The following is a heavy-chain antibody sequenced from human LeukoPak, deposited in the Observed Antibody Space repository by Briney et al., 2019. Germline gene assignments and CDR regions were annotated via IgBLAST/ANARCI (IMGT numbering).Heavy chain of an antibody. CDR3: ARDGYCSSTSCYDQTYYYYYYYGMDV. J-gene: IGHJ6*02. CDR1: GYTLTSYG. Sequence: ASVKVSCKASGYTLTSYGISWVRQAPGQGLEWMGWISAYNGNTNYAQKLQGRVTMTTDTSTSTAYMELRSLRSDDTAVYYCARDGYCSSTSCYDQTYYYYYYYGMDVWGQGTTVTVSS. CDR2: ISAYNGNT. D-gene: IGHD2-2*01. V-gene: IGHV1-18*01.